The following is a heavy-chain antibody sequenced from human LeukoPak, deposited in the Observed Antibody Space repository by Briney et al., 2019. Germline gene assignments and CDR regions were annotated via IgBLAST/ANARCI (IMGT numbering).Heavy chain of an antibody. D-gene: IGHD3-10*01. CDR3: ARDRQTSLYYYRFDP. J-gene: IGHJ5*02. CDR2: IIPILGIA. Sequence: ASVKVSCKASGGTFSSYAISWVRQAPGQGLEWMGRIIPILGIANYAQKFQGRVTITADKSTSTAYMELSSLRSEDTAVYYCARDRQTSLYYYRFDPWGQGTLVTVSS. CDR1: GGTFSSYA. V-gene: IGHV1-69*04.